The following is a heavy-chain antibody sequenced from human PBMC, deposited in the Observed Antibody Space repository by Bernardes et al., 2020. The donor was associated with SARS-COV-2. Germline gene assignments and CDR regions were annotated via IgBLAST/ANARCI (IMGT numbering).Heavy chain of an antibody. J-gene: IGHJ5*01. D-gene: IGHD3-16*01. Sequence: SETLSLTCTVSGGSISSDYWSWIRQPPGKRLEWIGYIYYSGATNYNPPLKSRLTMSVDTSRNQFSLKLSSVTAADTAVYYCARESRFNWLDSWGQGTLVTVSS. V-gene: IGHV4-59*12. CDR2: IYYSGAT. CDR1: GGSISSDY. CDR3: ARESRFNWLDS.